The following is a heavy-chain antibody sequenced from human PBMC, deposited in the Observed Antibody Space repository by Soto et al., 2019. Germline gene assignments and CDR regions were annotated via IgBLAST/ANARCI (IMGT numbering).Heavy chain of an antibody. J-gene: IGHJ5*02. CDR2: ISYSGST. CDR3: ARHTQKYHLLPNNWFDP. Sequence: SETLSLTCSVSGGSITSYYWSWIRQPPGKGLEWIGYISYSGSTKYDPSLKSRVTISVDTSKNQFSLKLSSVTAADTAVYYCARHTQKYHLLPNNWFDPWGQGTLVTVSS. CDR1: GGSITSYY. D-gene: IGHD2-2*01. V-gene: IGHV4-59*08.